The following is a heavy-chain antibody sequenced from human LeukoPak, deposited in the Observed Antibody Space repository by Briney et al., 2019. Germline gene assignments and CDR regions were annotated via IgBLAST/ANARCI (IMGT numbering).Heavy chain of an antibody. V-gene: IGHV1-18*01. D-gene: IGHD6-6*01. J-gene: IGHJ6*02. Sequence: ASVKVSCKASGYTFTSYAMHWVRQAPGQRLEWMGWISAYNGNTNYAQKLQGRVTMTTDTSTSTAYMELRSLRSDDTAVYYCARASIAARPTYYGMDVWGQGTTVTVSS. CDR2: ISAYNGNT. CDR3: ARASIAARPTYYGMDV. CDR1: GYTFTSYA.